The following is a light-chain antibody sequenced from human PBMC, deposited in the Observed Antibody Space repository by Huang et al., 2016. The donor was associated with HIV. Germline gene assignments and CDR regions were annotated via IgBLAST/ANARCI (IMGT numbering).Light chain of an antibody. CDR2: DAS. CDR1: QSVSSY. CDR3: QQRSAWPLT. V-gene: IGKV3-11*01. Sequence: EIVLTQSPATLSVSPGERATLSCRASQSVSSYLDWYQQKPGHAPRLLIYDASNRATGIPARFSGSGSGTDFTLTISNLQSEDFAVYYCQQRSAWPLTFGGGTKVEI. J-gene: IGKJ4*01.